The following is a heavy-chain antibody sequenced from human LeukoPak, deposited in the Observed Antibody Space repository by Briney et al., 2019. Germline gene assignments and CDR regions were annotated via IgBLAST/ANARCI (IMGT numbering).Heavy chain of an antibody. D-gene: IGHD2-15*01. V-gene: IGHV3-48*01. J-gene: IGHJ4*02. CDR3: ASRPRCSGGSCSKTGY. CDR2: ISSSSSTI. CDR1: GFTFSSYS. Sequence: GSLRLSCASSGFTFSSYSMNWVRQAPGKGLEWVSYISSSSSTIYYADSVKGRFTISRDNAKNSLYLQMNSLRAEDTAVYYCASRPRCSGGSCSKTGYWGQGTLVTVSS.